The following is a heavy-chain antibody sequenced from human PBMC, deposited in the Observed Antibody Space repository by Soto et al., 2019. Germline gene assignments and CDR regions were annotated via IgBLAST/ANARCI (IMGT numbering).Heavy chain of an antibody. CDR1: GASISDYF. D-gene: IGHD2-21*02. V-gene: IGHV4-59*01. CDR3: ARGTYCGSDCYWTLDY. J-gene: IGHJ4*02. CDR2: FYYGETT. Sequence: PSETLSLTCTVAGASISDYFWTWMRQPPGKGLEWIGYFYYGETTNKKSSLNSRFTVSVDTSKSQFCLKVTSVTTADTAVYYCARGTYCGSDCYWTLDYWGQGKMVTVSS.